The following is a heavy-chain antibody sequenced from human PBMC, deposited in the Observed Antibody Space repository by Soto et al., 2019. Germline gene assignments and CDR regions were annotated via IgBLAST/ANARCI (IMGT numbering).Heavy chain of an antibody. CDR2: IHYRGST. D-gene: IGHD3-22*01. J-gene: IGHJ4*02. Sequence: QVQLHESGPGLVRPSQTLSLTCNVSGGSISTADYYWRWIRQPPGKVLEWIGYIHYRGSTYYNPSLESRVAISMDTSKNHFSLNLTSVTAADKAVYFCVSDYDSGGYIGYWGQGTLVTVSS. V-gene: IGHV4-30-4*01. CDR3: VSDYDSGGYIGY. CDR1: GGSISTADYY.